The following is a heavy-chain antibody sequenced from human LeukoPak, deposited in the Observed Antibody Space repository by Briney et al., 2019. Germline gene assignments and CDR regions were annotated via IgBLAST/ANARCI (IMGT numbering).Heavy chain of an antibody. Sequence: PSETLSLTCAVSGGSISSSSYYWGWIRQPPGKGLEWIGSIYYSGSTYYNPSLKSRVTISVDTSKNQFSLKLSSVTAADTAVYYCARLKPGIVLLYWFDPWGQGTLVTVSS. CDR1: GGSISSSSYY. D-gene: IGHD1-26*01. CDR3: ARLKPGIVLLYWFDP. V-gene: IGHV4-39*01. CDR2: IYYSGST. J-gene: IGHJ5*02.